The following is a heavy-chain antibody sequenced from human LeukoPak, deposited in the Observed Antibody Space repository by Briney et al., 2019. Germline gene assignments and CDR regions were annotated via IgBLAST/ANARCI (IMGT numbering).Heavy chain of an antibody. CDR1: GFTFSSYA. J-gene: IGHJ4*02. D-gene: IGHD3-22*01. Sequence: GGSLRLSCAASGFTFSSYAMSWFRQAPVKGLEWVSVIAGSGGSTYYADPVKGRFTISRDNSKNTPYLQMNSLRAEDTAVYYCAKQNYYDSSGYRPIVDYWVQGALVIVSS. CDR3: AKQNYYDSSGYRPIVDY. CDR2: IAGSGGST. V-gene: IGHV3-23*01.